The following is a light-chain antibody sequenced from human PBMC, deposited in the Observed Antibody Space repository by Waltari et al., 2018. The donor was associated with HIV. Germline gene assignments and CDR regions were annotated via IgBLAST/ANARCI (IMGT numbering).Light chain of an antibody. V-gene: IGKV2-28*01. CDR3: MQTLQTPPT. J-gene: IGKJ2*01. Sequence: DFVMSQSPLFLPVTPGAPASISCRSSQSLLYRNGSKYVDGYLQKPGQSPQLLIYLDSDRASGVRDRCTGRGSGTDFTLKINRVEAEDVAVCYCMQTLQTPPTFGQGTKLEI. CDR1: QSLLYRNGSKY. CDR2: LDS.